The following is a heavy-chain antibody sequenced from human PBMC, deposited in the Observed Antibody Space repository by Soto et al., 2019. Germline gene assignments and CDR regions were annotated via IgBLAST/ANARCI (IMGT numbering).Heavy chain of an antibody. D-gene: IGHD3-22*01. CDR1: GGSIINGDFY. CDR3: ARSDSSGYYYTDY. Sequence: SETLSLTCTVSGGSIINGDFYWSWIRQPPGKGLEWIGYIYYSGSTYYNPSLKSRLTISLDTSKNQFSLKLSSVTAADTAVYYCARSDSSGYYYTDYWGQGTLVTVS. CDR2: IYYSGST. J-gene: IGHJ4*02. V-gene: IGHV4-30-4*01.